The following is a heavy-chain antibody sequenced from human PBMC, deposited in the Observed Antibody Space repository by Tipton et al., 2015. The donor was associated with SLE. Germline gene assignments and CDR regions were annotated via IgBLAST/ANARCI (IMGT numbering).Heavy chain of an antibody. CDR3: AKAGVCMD. CDR2: LFSDGCS. Sequence: SLRLSCAASGFTFNNHAMSMVRQPPGMGLVWVSFLFSDGCSYYVDSVKGRFTISIDNSKNTLYLQMNSLRVEDTAVYYCAKAGVCMD. J-gene: IGHJ6*01. CDR1: GFTFNNHA. V-gene: IGHV3-23*03. D-gene: IGHD2-8*01.